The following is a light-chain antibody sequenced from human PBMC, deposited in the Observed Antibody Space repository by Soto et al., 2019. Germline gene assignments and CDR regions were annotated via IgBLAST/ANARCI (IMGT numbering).Light chain of an antibody. V-gene: IGLV2-14*01. CDR2: EVS. CDR3: ISYKTSSTPVI. J-gene: IGLJ2*01. Sequence: QSALTQPASVSGSPGQSITISCTGTSSDVGGYNYVSWYQQHPGKAPKLMIYEVSNRPSGVSNRFSGSKSGNTASLTISGLQAEDDADYFCISYKTSSTPVIFGGGAKLTVL. CDR1: SSDVGGYNY.